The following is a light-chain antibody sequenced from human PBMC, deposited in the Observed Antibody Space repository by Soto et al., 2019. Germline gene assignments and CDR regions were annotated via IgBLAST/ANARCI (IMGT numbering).Light chain of an antibody. CDR3: QQTDSFPIT. J-gene: IGKJ5*01. V-gene: IGKV1-39*01. Sequence: DIQMTKSPSSLSASVGDRVTITCRASQSISSYLNWYQQKPGKAPKLLIYAASSLKSGVPSRFSGSGSGTHFTLTISSLQPEDFGTYYCQQTDSFPITFGQGTRLEI. CDR2: AAS. CDR1: QSISSY.